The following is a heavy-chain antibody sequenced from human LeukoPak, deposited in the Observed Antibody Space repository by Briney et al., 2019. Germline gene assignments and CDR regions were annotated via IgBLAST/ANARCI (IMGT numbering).Heavy chain of an antibody. Sequence: QPGGSLRLSCAASGFSLSDYWMHWVRQGPGKGLVHVSRIENDGSRTVYADSVKGRFTISRDDAKNTMYLQMNSLRAEDTAVYYCTRGGHKLDIETTRYYYGVDVWGQGTTVTVSS. D-gene: IGHD5-12*01. CDR3: TRGGHKLDIETTRYYYGVDV. V-gene: IGHV3-74*03. CDR2: IENDGSRT. J-gene: IGHJ6*02. CDR1: GFSLSDYW.